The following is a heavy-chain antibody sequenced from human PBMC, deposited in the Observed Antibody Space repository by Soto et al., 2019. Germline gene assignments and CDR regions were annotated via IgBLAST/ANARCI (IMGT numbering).Heavy chain of an antibody. Sequence: TSETLSLTCTVSGGSISSGDYYWSWIRQPPGKGLEWIGYIYYSGSTYYNPSLESRLTISIDTSKNQFSLHLNSVSAADTALYFCARDRGNSPDFFDYWGQGTLVTVSS. J-gene: IGHJ4*02. D-gene: IGHD1-1*01. CDR1: GGSISSGDYY. CDR3: ARDRGNSPDFFDY. V-gene: IGHV4-30-4*01. CDR2: IYYSGST.